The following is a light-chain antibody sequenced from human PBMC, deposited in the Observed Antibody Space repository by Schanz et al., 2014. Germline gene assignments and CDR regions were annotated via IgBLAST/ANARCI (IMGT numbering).Light chain of an antibody. CDR3: SSNVGSNNFQ. Sequence: QSVLTQPASVSGSPGQSITISCTGTSSDVGAYNYVSWYQQHPGKAPKLMIYDVTHRPSGVSIRFSGSKSGNTASLTVSGLQAEDEAEYYCSSNVGSNNFQFGGGTKLTVL. J-gene: IGLJ3*02. CDR2: DVT. V-gene: IGLV2-14*01. CDR1: SSDVGAYNY.